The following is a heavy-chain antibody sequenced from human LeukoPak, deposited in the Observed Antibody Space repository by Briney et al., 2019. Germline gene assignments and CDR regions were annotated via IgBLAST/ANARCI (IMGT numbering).Heavy chain of an antibody. CDR2: ITSSSSYI. V-gene: IGHV3-21*01. Sequence: GGSLRLSCAASGFTFSSYSMNWVRQAPGKGLEWVSSITSSSSYIYYADSVKGRFTISRDNAKNSLYLQMNSLRAEDTAVYYCASDGLNYYDSSGYYSVWGQGTLVTVSS. CDR3: ASDGLNYYDSSGYYSV. D-gene: IGHD3-22*01. J-gene: IGHJ4*02. CDR1: GFTFSSYS.